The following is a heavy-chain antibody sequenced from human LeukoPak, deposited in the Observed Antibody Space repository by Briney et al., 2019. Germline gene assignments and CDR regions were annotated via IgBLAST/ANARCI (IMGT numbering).Heavy chain of an antibody. D-gene: IGHD3-22*01. Sequence: SETLSLTCTVSGDSISSYYWSWIRQPPGKGLEWIGYIYYSGSTNYNPSLKSRVTISVDTSKNQFSLKLSSVTAADTAVYYCARLPFYDSSGYWGQGTLVTVSS. CDR3: ARLPFYDSSGY. V-gene: IGHV4-59*08. CDR1: GDSISSYY. J-gene: IGHJ4*02. CDR2: IYYSGST.